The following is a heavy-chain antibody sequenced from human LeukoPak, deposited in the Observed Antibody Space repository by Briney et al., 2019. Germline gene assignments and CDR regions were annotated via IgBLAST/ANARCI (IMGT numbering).Heavy chain of an antibody. CDR2: ITGSSSTT. V-gene: IGHV3-48*01. D-gene: IGHD3-22*01. Sequence: GGSLRLSCAASGFTFSSYSMNWVRQAPGKGLEWVSYITGSSSTTYYADSVKGRFTISRDNSKNTLYLQMNSLRAEDTAVYYCARAVVVTAMDYYDSSGYYCLDAFDIWGQGTMVTVSS. CDR1: GFTFSSYS. J-gene: IGHJ3*02. CDR3: ARAVVVTAMDYYDSSGYYCLDAFDI.